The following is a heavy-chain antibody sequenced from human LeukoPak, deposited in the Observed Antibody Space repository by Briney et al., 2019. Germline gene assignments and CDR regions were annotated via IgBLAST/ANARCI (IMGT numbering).Heavy chain of an antibody. V-gene: IGHV3-23*01. Sequence: GGSLRLSCAASAFTFSSYAMSWVRQAPGKGLEWVSGISDSGMSTYYPDSVKGRFTISRDNSKNTLYLQMNSLRVEDTAVYYCAKDSGVSDIHVFDYWGQGTLVTVSS. CDR3: AKDSGVSDIHVFDY. CDR2: ISDSGMST. D-gene: IGHD3-9*01. CDR1: AFTFSSYA. J-gene: IGHJ4*02.